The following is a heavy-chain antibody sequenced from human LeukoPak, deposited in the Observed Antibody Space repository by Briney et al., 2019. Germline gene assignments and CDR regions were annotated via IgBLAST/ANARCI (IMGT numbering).Heavy chain of an antibody. CDR3: ARVSYDFWSGPKGHYYYMDV. J-gene: IGHJ6*03. V-gene: IGHV3-21*01. Sequence: GGSLRLSCAASGFTFSSYSMNWVRQAPGKGLEWVSSISSSSSYIYYADSVKGRFTISRDNAKNSLYLQMNSLRAEDTAVYYCARVSYDFWSGPKGHYYYMDVWGKGTTVTVSS. D-gene: IGHD3-3*01. CDR1: GFTFSSYS. CDR2: ISSSSSYI.